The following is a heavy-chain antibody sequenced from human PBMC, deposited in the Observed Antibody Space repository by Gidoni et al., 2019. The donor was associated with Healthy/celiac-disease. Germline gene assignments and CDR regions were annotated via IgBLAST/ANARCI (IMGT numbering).Heavy chain of an antibody. CDR1: GIPFCSHA. CDR2: ISGRGISP. V-gene: IGHV3-23*01. CDR3: AKDGAPRVTVPHGPEYFQH. Sequence: EVKLLESGGGLVQPGGALRLSCAASGIPFCSHASSWVRQAPGKGLGWVSAISGRGISPYYADSVKGRFTISRDNSKNTLYLQMISLRAEDTAVYYCAKDGAPRVTVPHGPEYFQHWGQGTLVTVSS. J-gene: IGHJ1*01. D-gene: IGHD2-8*02.